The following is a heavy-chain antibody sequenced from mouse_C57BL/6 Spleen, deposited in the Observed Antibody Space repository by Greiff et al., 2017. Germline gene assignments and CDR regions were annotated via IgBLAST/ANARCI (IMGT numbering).Heavy chain of an antibody. V-gene: IGHV1-50*01. D-gene: IGHD2-2*01. Sequence: QVQLQQSGAELVKPGASVKLSCKASGYTFTSYWMHWVKQRPGQGLEWIGEIDPSDSYTNYNQKFKGKATLTVDTSSSTAYMKLRSLASEDSAVYYWARRGHGYVFDYWGQGTTLTVAS. CDR2: IDPSDSYT. CDR1: GYTFTSYW. CDR3: ARRGHGYVFDY. J-gene: IGHJ2*01.